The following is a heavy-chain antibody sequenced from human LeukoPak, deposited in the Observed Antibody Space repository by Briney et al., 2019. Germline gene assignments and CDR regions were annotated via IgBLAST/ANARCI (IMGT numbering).Heavy chain of an antibody. Sequence: ASVKVSCKASGYTFTSYYMHWVRQAPGQGLEWMGIINPSGGSTGYAQKFQGRVTMTRDTSTNTVYMELSSLRSEDTAVYYCARDYGGATRYFDWKVLDYWGQGTLVTVSS. CDR2: INPSGGST. CDR1: GYTFTSYY. CDR3: ARDYGGATRYFDWKVLDY. D-gene: IGHD3-9*01. V-gene: IGHV1-46*01. J-gene: IGHJ4*02.